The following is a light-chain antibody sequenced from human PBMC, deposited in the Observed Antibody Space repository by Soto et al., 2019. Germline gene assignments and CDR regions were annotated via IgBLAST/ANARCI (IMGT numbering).Light chain of an antibody. CDR2: GDS. V-gene: IGLV1-40*01. CDR3: QSYDSSLSGWL. Sequence: QSVLTQPPSVSGALGQRVTISCTGSSSNIGAGYNVHWYQQVPGTAPKLLIYGDSNRPSGVPDRFSGSKSGTSASLAITGLQAEDEADYYCQSYDSSLSGWLFGGGTQLTVL. J-gene: IGLJ7*01. CDR1: SSNIGAGYN.